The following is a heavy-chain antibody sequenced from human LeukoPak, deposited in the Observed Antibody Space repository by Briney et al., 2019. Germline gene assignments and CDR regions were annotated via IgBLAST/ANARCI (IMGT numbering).Heavy chain of an antibody. CDR3: AKDFWRGYYPKY. Sequence: GGSLRLSCAASGFTFSSYAMSWVRQAPGKGLEWVSGSGSGGSTHYADSVKGRFTISRDNSKNTLYLQMNSLRAEDTAVYYCAKDFWRGYYPKYWGQGTLVTVSS. J-gene: IGHJ4*02. CDR2: SGSGGST. V-gene: IGHV3-23*01. CDR1: GFTFSSYA. D-gene: IGHD3-3*01.